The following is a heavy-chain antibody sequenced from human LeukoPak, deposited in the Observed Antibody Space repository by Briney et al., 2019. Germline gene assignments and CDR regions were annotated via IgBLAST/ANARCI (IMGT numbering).Heavy chain of an antibody. CDR3: ARGGGFSFGSQSYYQLSN. J-gene: IGHJ4*02. CDR1: GYTFTSYD. D-gene: IGHD3-10*01. Sequence: GASVKVSCKASGYTFTSYDIRWVRQDPGQGLEYLGWMNPNRGTTGYTQKFQGRLIMTRDTSISTAYMELSSLRSEDTAVYYCARGGGFSFGSQSYYQLSNWGQGTLVTVSS. V-gene: IGHV1-8*01. CDR2: MNPNRGTT.